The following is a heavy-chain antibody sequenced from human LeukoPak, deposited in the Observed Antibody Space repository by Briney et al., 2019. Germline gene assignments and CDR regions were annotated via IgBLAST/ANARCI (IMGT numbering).Heavy chain of an antibody. CDR1: RYTLTSYD. Sequence: ASVKVSCKASRYTLTSYDINWVRQATGQGLEWMGWMNPNSGNTGYAQKFQGRVTMTRNTSISTAYMELSSLRSEDTAVYYCARGWDSSGWYGFHWFDPWGQGTLVTVSS. D-gene: IGHD6-19*01. V-gene: IGHV1-8*01. CDR2: MNPNSGNT. J-gene: IGHJ5*02. CDR3: ARGWDSSGWYGFHWFDP.